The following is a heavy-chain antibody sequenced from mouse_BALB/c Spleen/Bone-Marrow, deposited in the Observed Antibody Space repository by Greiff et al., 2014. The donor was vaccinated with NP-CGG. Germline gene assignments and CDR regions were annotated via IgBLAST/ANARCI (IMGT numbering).Heavy chain of an antibody. V-gene: IGHV2-9*02. CDR3: ARITTATGAMDY. J-gene: IGHJ4*01. D-gene: IGHD1-2*01. CDR1: GFSLTNYG. CDR2: ICADGST. Sequence: VKLVESGPGLVAPSQCLSITCTVSGFSLTNYGVHWVRQPPGQGLEWLGVICADGSTNYYSALMSRLNISKDNSKSQVLFKMNILQTEDTAMYYCARITTATGAMDYWGQGTSVTVSS.